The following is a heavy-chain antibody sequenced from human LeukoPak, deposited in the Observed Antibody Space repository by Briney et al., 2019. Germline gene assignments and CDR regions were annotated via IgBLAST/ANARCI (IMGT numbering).Heavy chain of an antibody. D-gene: IGHD3-3*01. Sequence: GGSLRLSCAASGFTFSSYAMHWVRQAPGKGLEWVAVISYDGSNKYYADSVKGRFTISRDNSKNTLYLQMNSLRAEDTAVYNCAKAPEWLSYIDYWGQGTLVTVSS. CDR2: ISYDGSNK. CDR3: AKAPEWLSYIDY. CDR1: GFTFSSYA. V-gene: IGHV3-30*04. J-gene: IGHJ4*02.